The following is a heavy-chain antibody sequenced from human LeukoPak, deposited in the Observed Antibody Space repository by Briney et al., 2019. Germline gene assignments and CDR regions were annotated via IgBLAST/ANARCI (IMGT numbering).Heavy chain of an antibody. CDR1: GYTFTSYG. V-gene: IGHV1-18*01. J-gene: IGHJ4*02. D-gene: IGHD3-22*01. CDR3: ARGYYHDSSGYYYDYFDY. Sequence: ASVKVSCMASGYTFTSYGISWVRQAPGQGLVWMGWISAYNGKTNYALNLQGRVTMTIDTSTSTAYMELRSLRSDDTAVYYCARGYYHDSSGYYYDYFDYWGQGTLVTVSS. CDR2: ISAYNGKT.